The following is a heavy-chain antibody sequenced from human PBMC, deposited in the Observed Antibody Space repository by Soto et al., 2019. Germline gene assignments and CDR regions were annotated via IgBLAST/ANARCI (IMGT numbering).Heavy chain of an antibody. CDR2: IIPIFGTA. CDR1: GGTFISYA. J-gene: IGHJ6*02. D-gene: IGHD6-19*01. CDR3: ARSGWYRGLDSLDV. Sequence: QVQLVQSGAEVKKPGSSVKVSCKASGGTFISYAVAWVRQAPGQGLEWMGGIIPIFGTANYAQKFQGRVTITADESTSTAYMELSSLRSEDTAVYYCARSGWYRGLDSLDVWGQGTTVTVSS. V-gene: IGHV1-69*01.